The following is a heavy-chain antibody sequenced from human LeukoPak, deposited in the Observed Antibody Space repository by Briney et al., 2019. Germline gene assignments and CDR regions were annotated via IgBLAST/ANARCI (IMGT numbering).Heavy chain of an antibody. CDR2: IYYSGST. V-gene: IGHV4-59*08. J-gene: IGHJ4*02. CDR1: GDSISYYY. Sequence: SETLSLTCTVSGDSISYYYWSWLRQPPGKGLEWIGYIYYSGSTDYNPSLKRRVTISVDTSQNQFSLRLSSMTAADTAVYYCARHARDTSDYYDFWGQGTLVTVSS. CDR3: ARHARDTSDYYDF. D-gene: IGHD3-22*01.